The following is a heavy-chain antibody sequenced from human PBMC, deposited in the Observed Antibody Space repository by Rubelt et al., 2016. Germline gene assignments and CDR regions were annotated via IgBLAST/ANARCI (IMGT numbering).Heavy chain of an antibody. D-gene: IGHD3-16*01. CDR3: AGDGGSYVNDAVDI. CDR2: FYSVGNT. Sequence: ESGGGVVQPGGSLRLSCAASGFTVSSNYMNWVRQAPGKGLEWVSVFYSVGNTYYADSVKGRFTISRDNVKNTLYLQMNSLRAEDTAVYYCAGDGGSYVNDAVDIGGRGTKVTVSS. CDR1: GFTVSSNY. V-gene: IGHV3-53*01. J-gene: IGHJ3*02.